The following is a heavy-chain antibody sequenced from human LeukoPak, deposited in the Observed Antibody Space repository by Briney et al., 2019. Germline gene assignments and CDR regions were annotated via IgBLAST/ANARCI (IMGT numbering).Heavy chain of an antibody. D-gene: IGHD3-3*01. J-gene: IGHJ5*02. CDR3: ARDRGSGYDFWSGYHNWFDP. V-gene: IGHV4-59*11. CDR2: IYYSGST. CDR1: GGSISSHY. Sequence: SETLSLTCTVSGGSISSHYWSWIRQPPGKGLEWIGYIYYSGSTNYNPSLKSRVTISVDTSKNQFSLKLSSVTAADTAVYYCARDRGSGYDFWSGYHNWFDPWGREPWSPSPQ.